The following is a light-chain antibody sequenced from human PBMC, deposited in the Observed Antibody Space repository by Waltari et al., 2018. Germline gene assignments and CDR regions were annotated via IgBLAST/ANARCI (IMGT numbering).Light chain of an antibody. CDR1: QSIGDW. J-gene: IGKJ1*01. V-gene: IGKV1-5*03. CDR3: KHYNTYSRT. Sequence: DIQMTQSPSTLSASVGDSVTITCRASQSIGDWLAWYQHQPGRAPKLLIHKASTLEHGVPSRFSGSGFGTEFTLTISSLQPDDFATYYCKHYNTYSRTFGQGTMVEIK. CDR2: KAS.